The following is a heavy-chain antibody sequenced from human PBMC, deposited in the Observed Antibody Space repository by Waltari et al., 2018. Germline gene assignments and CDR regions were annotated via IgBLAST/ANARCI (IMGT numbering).Heavy chain of an antibody. D-gene: IGHD3-16*01. V-gene: IGHV3-20*04. Sequence: EVQLVESGGGVVRPGESLRLSCVSSGLMFDDYDMSWVRQAPGKGLEGVATVNWNGGGTGYSDSVKGRFTISRDNVKNSLYLQMNSLRVEDTALYYCARDVLAENWFDPWGQGTLVTVSS. J-gene: IGHJ5*02. CDR2: VNWNGGGT. CDR1: GLMFDDYD. CDR3: ARDVLAENWFDP.